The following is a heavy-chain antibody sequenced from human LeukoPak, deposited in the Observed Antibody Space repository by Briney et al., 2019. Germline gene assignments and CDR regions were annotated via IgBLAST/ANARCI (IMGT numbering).Heavy chain of an antibody. J-gene: IGHJ3*02. CDR3: ARDDSSLGPDDAFDI. CDR2: INPNSGGT. Sequence: ASVKVSCKASGYTFTGYYMHWVRQAPGQGLEWMGWINPNSGGTNYAQKFQGRVTMTRDTSISTAYMELSRLRSDDTAVYYCARDDSSLGPDDAFDIWGQGTMVTVSS. CDR1: GYTFTGYY. V-gene: IGHV1-2*02. D-gene: IGHD6-13*01.